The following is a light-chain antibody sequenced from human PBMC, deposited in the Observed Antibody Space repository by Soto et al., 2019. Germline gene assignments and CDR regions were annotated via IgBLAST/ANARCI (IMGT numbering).Light chain of an antibody. CDR3: MQTLQTPT. Sequence: DIVMTQSPLSLPVTPGEPASISCRSSQSLLHSDGYNYLDWYLQKPGQSPQLLIYLGSDRASGVPDRFSGSGSGTDFTLEISRVEPEDVGVYYCMQTLQTPTFGQGTKVDIK. CDR1: QSLLHSDGYNY. CDR2: LGS. J-gene: IGKJ1*01. V-gene: IGKV2-28*01.